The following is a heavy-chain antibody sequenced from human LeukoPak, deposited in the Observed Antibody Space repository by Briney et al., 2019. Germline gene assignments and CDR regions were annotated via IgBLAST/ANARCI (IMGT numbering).Heavy chain of an antibody. CDR1: GGTFSSYA. J-gene: IGHJ5*02. D-gene: IGHD3-10*01. CDR2: IIPIFGTA. V-gene: IGHV1-69*05. CDR3: ARDQRAAHGEVRFAP. Sequence: ASVKVSCKASGGTFSSYAISWVRQAPGQGLEWMGGIIPIFGTANYAQKFQGRVTITTDESTSTAYMELSSLRSEDTAVYYCARDQRAAHGEVRFAPWGQGTLVTVSS.